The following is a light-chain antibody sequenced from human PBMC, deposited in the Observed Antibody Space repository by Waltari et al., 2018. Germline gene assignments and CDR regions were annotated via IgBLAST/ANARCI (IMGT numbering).Light chain of an antibody. J-gene: IGKJ2*01. Sequence: EIVLTQSPGTLSLSPGERATLSCRASQTGTSNYLAWYQQQKPGQSPRLLIYGASNRATGIPGRFSGSGSGTDFTLTISRLEPEDFAVYYCQHYGTSPETFGQGTKLQIK. CDR3: QHYGTSPET. V-gene: IGKV3-20*01. CDR2: GAS. CDR1: QTGTSNY.